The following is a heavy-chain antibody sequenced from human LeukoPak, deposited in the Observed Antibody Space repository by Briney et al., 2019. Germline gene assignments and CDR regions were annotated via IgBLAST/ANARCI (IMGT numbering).Heavy chain of an antibody. CDR2: TRNKANSYTT. D-gene: IGHD3-22*01. Sequence: GGSLRLSCVVSGFTLSDHYMDWVRHAPGKGLEWVCRTRNKANSYTTEYAASVKGRFTISRDESKNSVYLQMNSLKTKDTAVYYCGRVWYYDSSGYYYEDAFDIWGQGTVVTVSS. J-gene: IGHJ3*02. CDR3: GRVWYYDSSGYYYEDAFDI. CDR1: GFTLSDHY. V-gene: IGHV3-72*01.